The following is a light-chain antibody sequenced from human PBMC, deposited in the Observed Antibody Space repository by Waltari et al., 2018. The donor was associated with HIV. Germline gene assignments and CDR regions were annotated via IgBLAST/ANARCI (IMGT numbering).Light chain of an antibody. CDR3: QAWDSSAVV. CDR1: KLGDKY. V-gene: IGLV3-1*01. J-gene: IGLJ2*01. Sequence: SSELTQPPSVSVSPGQTASITCSGDKLGDKYVCWYQQKPGQSPLLVIYQDNMRPSGCPERFSGSNSGNTATLTISGTQAMDEADYYCQAWDSSAVVFGGGTKLTVL. CDR2: QDN.